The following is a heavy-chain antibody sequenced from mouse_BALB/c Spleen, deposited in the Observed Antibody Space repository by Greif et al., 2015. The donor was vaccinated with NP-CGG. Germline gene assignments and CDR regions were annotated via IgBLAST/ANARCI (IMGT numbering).Heavy chain of an antibody. V-gene: IGHV5-4*02. J-gene: IGHJ2*01. CDR3: ARGGTGFDY. Sequence: EVKVVESGGGLVKPGGSLKLSCAASGFTFSDYYVYWVRQTPEKRLEWVATISDGGSYTYYPDSVKGRFTISRDNAENNLYLQMSSLKSEDTAMYYCARGGTGFDYWGQGTTLTVSS. D-gene: IGHD3-3*01. CDR1: GFTFSDYY. CDR2: ISDGGSYT.